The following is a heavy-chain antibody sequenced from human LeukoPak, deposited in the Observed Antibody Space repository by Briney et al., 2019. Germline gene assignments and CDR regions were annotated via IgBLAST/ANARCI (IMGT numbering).Heavy chain of an antibody. CDR1: GFTFSSYG. D-gene: IGHD1-26*01. CDR2: ISYDGSNK. J-gene: IGHJ4*02. CDR3: AKDRYSGSYSYYFDY. Sequence: GGSLRLSCAASGFTFSSYGMHWVRQAPGKGLEWAAVISYDGSNKYYADSVKGRFTISRDNSKNTLYLQMNSLRAEDTAVYYCAKDRYSGSYSYYFDYWGQGTLVTVSS. V-gene: IGHV3-30*18.